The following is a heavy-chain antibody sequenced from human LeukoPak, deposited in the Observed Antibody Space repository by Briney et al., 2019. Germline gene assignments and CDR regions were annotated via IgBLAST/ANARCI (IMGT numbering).Heavy chain of an antibody. CDR2: INPNSGGT. Sequence: ASVKVSCKASGYTFTGYFMHWVRQAPGQGLEWVGWINPNSGGTNHAKKFQGRVNITRETSIRTAYTELSRLRSDDTAVYHCAREPRRGHWFDPWGQGTLVTVSS. CDR3: AREPRRGHWFDP. V-gene: IGHV1-2*02. CDR1: GYTFTGYF. J-gene: IGHJ5*02.